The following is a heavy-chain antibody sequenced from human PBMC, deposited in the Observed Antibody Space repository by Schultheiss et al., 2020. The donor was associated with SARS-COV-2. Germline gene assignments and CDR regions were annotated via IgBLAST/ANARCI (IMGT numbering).Heavy chain of an antibody. CDR1: GFTFSTYG. CDR2: ISYDGSNK. CDR3: ARADDYGGNSLDH. D-gene: IGHD4-23*01. J-gene: IGHJ4*02. Sequence: GGSLRLSCEVSGFTFSTYGMHWVRQAPGKGLEWVAVISYDGSNKYYADSVRGRFTISRDKSKSTLYLQMNSLRVEDTAIYYCARADDYGGNSLDHWGQGTLVTVAS. V-gene: IGHV3-33*05.